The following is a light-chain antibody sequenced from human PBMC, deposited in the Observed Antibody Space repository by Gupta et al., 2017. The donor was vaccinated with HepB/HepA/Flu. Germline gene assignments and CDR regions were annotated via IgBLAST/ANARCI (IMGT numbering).Light chain of an antibody. Sequence: IVLTQSPATRSLSQGERATLSCRASQSVASSLACYQQKPGQAPGLLIYDASSRATGIPVRFSGSGSGTDFTLTISRLEPEDFAVYYCQPRSSFFTFGHGTKVAIK. CDR3: QPRSSFFT. CDR2: DAS. V-gene: IGKV3-11*01. J-gene: IGKJ3*01. CDR1: QSVASS.